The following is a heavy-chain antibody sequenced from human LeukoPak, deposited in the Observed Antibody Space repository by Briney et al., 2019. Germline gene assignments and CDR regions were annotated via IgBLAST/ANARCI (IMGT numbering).Heavy chain of an antibody. J-gene: IGHJ4*02. Sequence: SETLSLTCAVYGGSFSGYYWSWIRQPPGKGLEWIGEINHSGSTNYNPSLKSRVTISVDTSKNQFSLKLSSVTAADTAVYCCARLGYCSSTSCYRWGQGTLVTVSS. CDR2: INHSGST. V-gene: IGHV4-34*01. CDR1: GGSFSGYY. CDR3: ARLGYCSSTSCYR. D-gene: IGHD2-2*02.